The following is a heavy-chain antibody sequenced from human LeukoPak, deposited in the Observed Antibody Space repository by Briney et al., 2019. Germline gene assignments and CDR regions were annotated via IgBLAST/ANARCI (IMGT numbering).Heavy chain of an antibody. V-gene: IGHV4-39*07. CDR1: GGSISSSSYY. J-gene: IGHJ4*02. D-gene: IGHD2/OR15-2a*01. CDR3: ARFMNSQDYFDY. CDR2: IYYSGST. Sequence: ETLSLTCTVSGGSISSSSYYWGWIRQPPGKGLEWIGSIYYSGSTYYNPSLKSRVTISVDTSKNQFSLKLSSVTAADTAVYYCARFMNSQDYFDYWGQGTLVTVSS.